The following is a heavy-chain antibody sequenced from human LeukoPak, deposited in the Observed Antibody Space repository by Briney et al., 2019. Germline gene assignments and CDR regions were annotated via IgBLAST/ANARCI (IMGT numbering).Heavy chain of an antibody. CDR3: CDGDYYFDY. D-gene: IGHD4-17*01. CDR1: GGTFSSYA. V-gene: IGHV1-69*06. Sequence: SVKVSCKASGGTFSSYAISWVRQAPGQGLEWMGGIIPIFGTANYAQKFQGRVTITADKSTSTAYMELSSLRAEDTAVYYCCDGDYYFDYWGQGTLVTVSS. CDR2: IIPIFGTA. J-gene: IGHJ4*02.